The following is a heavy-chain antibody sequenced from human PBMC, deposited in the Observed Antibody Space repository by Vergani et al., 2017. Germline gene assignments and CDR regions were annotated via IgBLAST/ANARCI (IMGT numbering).Heavy chain of an antibody. CDR1: GYTFTSYD. CDR2: MNPNSGNT. CDR3: ARAWRYCSSTSCSYNWFDP. V-gene: IGHV1-8*01. D-gene: IGHD2-2*01. Sequence: QVQLVQSGAEVKKPGASVKVSCKASGYTFTSYDINWVRQATGQGLEWMGWMNPNSGNTGYAQKFQGRVTMTRNTSISTAYMELSSLRSEDTAVYYCARAWRYCSSTSCSYNWFDPWGQETLVTVSS. J-gene: IGHJ5*02.